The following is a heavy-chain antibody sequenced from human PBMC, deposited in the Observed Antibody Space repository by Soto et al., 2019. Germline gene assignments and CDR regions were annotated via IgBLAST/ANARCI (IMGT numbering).Heavy chain of an antibody. J-gene: IGHJ6*02. CDR1: GYTLTELS. CDR3: ATDLRPHYYDGSYYYYGMDV. D-gene: IGHD1-26*01. CDR2: FDPEDGET. V-gene: IGHV1-24*01. Sequence: ASVTVCCKVSGYTLTELSMHWVRQAPGKGLEWMGGFDPEDGETIYAQKFQGRVTMTEDTSTDTAYMELSSLRSEDTAVYYCATDLRPHYYDGSYYYYGMDVWGQGTTVTVSS.